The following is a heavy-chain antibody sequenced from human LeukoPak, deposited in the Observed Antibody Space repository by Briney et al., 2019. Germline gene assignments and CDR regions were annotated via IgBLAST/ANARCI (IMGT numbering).Heavy chain of an antibody. Sequence: SETLSLTCTVSGGSISSSSYYWGWIRQPPGKGLEWIGSIYYSGSTYYNPSLKSRVTISVDTSKNQFSLKLSAVTAADTAVYYCAREVDYYDSSGPGPGHWFDPWGQGTLVTVSS. V-gene: IGHV4-39*02. CDR1: GGSISSSSYY. CDR2: IYYSGST. J-gene: IGHJ5*02. CDR3: AREVDYYDSSGPGPGHWFDP. D-gene: IGHD3-22*01.